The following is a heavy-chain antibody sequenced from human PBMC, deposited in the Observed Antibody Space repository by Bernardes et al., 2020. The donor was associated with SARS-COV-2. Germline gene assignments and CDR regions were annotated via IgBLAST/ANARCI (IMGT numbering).Heavy chain of an antibody. J-gene: IGHJ3*02. CDR2: IYPGDSDT. V-gene: IGHV5-51*01. D-gene: IGHD3-22*01. CDR1: GYSFTSYW. Sequence: GASLKISCKGSGYSFTSYWIGWVRQMPGKGLEWMGIIYPGDSDTRYSPSFQGQVTISADKSISTAYLQWSSLKASDTAMYYCARRGLTDYYDSSGSHDAFDIWGQGTMVTVSS. CDR3: ARRGLTDYYDSSGSHDAFDI.